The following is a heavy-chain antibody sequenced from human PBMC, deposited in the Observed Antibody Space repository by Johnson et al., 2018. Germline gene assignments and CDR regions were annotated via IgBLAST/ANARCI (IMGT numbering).Heavy chain of an antibody. CDR3: AKDSSGYYYRIAEYFQH. J-gene: IGHJ1*01. V-gene: IGHV3-33*06. D-gene: IGHD3-22*01. CDR1: GFRFSSYG. CDR2: IWYDGSNK. Sequence: QVQLVQSGGGVVQPGRSLRLSCAASGFRFSSYGMHWVRQAPGKGLEWVAVIWYDGSNKYYADSVKGRFTISRDNSKNTLYLQMNSLRAEDTAVYYCAKDSSGYYYRIAEYFQHWGQGTLVTVSS.